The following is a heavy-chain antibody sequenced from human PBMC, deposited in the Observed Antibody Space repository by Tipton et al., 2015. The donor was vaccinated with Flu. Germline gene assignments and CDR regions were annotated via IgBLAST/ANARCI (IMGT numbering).Heavy chain of an antibody. V-gene: IGHV4-34*01. J-gene: IGHJ6*03. D-gene: IGHD4-17*01. CDR1: GGSFSGYY. CDR3: ARNYGDYEAADLYYYYYMDV. CDR2: INHSGST. Sequence: TLSLTCAVYGGSFSGYYWSWIRQPPGKGLEWIGEINHSGSTNYNPSLKSRVTISVDTSKNQFSLKLSSVTAADTAVYYCARNYGDYEAADLYYYYYMDVWGKGTTVTVSS.